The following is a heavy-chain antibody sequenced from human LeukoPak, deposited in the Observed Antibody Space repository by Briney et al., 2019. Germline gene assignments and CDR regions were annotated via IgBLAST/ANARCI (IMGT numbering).Heavy chain of an antibody. J-gene: IGHJ6*03. CDR1: GGSFSHYY. D-gene: IGHD1-7*01. CDR3: ARRWNYGRNYYIDV. Sequence: PSETLSLTCAVYGGSFSHYYWSWIRQSPRMGLEWIAEINDSGTINYNPSLMSRVTISLDKSKNQFSLKLSSAAAADTAVYYCARRWNYGRNYYIDVWGKGATVSGSS. V-gene: IGHV4-34*01. CDR2: INDSGTI.